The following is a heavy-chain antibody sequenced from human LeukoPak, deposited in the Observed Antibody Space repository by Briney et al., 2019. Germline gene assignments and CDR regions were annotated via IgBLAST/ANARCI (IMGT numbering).Heavy chain of an antibody. V-gene: IGHV3-43*02. CDR2: ISGRGGGR. D-gene: IGHD3-22*01. J-gene: IGHJ4*02. CDR3: AKDKLRSTNYYDSSGYILDY. Sequence: GGSLRLSCAASGFTFDDYAMRWVRQAPEKGREWVSLISGRGGGRYYADSVKGRFTISRDNSKNSLYLQMNSLRTEDTALYYCAKDKLRSTNYYDSSGYILDYWGQGTLVTVSS. CDR1: GFTFDDYA.